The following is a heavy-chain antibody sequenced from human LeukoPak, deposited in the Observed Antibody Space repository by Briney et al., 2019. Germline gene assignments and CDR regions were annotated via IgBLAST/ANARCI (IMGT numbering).Heavy chain of an antibody. CDR1: GFTFSSYA. J-gene: IGHJ4*02. V-gene: IGHV3-23*01. CDR2: ISGSGGSI. Sequence: GGSLRLSCAASGFTFSSYAMSWVRQAPGKGLEWVSVISGSGGSIDYADSGKGRFTISRDNSKNTLYLQMNSLRAEDTAVYYCAKPPPYYYDSSGYYSDYWGQGTLVTVSS. CDR3: AKPPPYYYDSSGYYSDY. D-gene: IGHD3-22*01.